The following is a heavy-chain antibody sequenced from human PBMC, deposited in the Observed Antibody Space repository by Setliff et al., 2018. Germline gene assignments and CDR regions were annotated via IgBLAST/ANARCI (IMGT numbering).Heavy chain of an antibody. CDR3: ARDNPIVGATDY. Sequence: PSETLSLTCGVSAYSISSGHYWAWIRQPPGKGLEWIGSVYYTGSAFHNPSLNSRVTISVDTSKNQFSLRLSSVTAADTAVYYCARDNPIVGATDYWGQGILVTVSS. J-gene: IGHJ4*02. D-gene: IGHD1-26*01. CDR2: VYYTGSA. CDR1: AYSISSGHY. V-gene: IGHV4-38-2*02.